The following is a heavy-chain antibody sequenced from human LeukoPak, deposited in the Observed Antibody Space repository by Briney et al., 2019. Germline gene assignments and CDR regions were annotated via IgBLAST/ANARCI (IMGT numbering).Heavy chain of an antibody. J-gene: IGHJ4*02. V-gene: IGHV5-51*01. CDR1: GYSFSTYW. D-gene: IGHD2-21*02. CDR3: ARRKTDCGGFCYSLDS. Sequence: GESLKISCKGSGYSFSTYWIGWVRQMPGKGLEWLGIIYPDDSDTRYSPSFQGQVTISADKSSSTTSLQWNSLKASDTAMYYCARRKTDCGGFCYSLDSWGQGTLVTVYS. CDR2: IYPDDSDT.